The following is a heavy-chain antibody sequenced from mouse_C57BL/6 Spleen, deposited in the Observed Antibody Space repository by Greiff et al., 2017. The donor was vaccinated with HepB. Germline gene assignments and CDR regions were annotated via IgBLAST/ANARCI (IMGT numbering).Heavy chain of an antibody. J-gene: IGHJ2*01. CDR1: GFTFTDYY. CDR3: SRYLGGSRNYFDY. Sequence: EVQGVESGGGLVQPGGSLSLSCAASGFTFTDYYMSWVRQPPGKALEWLGFIRNKANGYTTEYSASVKGRFTISRDNSQSILYLQMNALSAEDSATYYWSRYLGGSRNYFDYWGQGTTLTVSS. CDR2: IRNKANGYTT. D-gene: IGHD1-1*01. V-gene: IGHV7-3*01.